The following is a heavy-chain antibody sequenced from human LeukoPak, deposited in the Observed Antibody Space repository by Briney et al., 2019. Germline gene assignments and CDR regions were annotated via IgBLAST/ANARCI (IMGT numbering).Heavy chain of an antibody. CDR2: INPNSGGT. D-gene: IGHD3-3*01. J-gene: IGHJ4*02. CDR1: GFTFTAYY. CDR3: AREPIFGAAPFDY. V-gene: IGHV1-2*02. Sequence: GASVKVSCKTSGFTFTAYYMHWVRQAPGQGFEWMGWINPNSGGTNYAQKFQGRVTMTRDTSISTAYMELSRLRSDDTAVYYCAREPIFGAAPFDYWGQGTLVTVSS.